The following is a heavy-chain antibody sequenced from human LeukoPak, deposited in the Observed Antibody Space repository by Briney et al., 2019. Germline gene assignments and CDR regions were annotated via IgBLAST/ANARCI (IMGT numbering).Heavy chain of an antibody. V-gene: IGHV1-69*05. D-gene: IGHD6-6*01. J-gene: IGHJ5*02. CDR2: IIPIFGTA. CDR1: GGTFSSYA. Sequence: SVKVSCKASGGTFSSYAISWVRQAPGQGLEWMGGIIPIFGTANYAQKFQGRVTITTDESTSTAYMELSSLRSEDTAVYYCARDSAARRWFDPWGQGTLVTVSS. CDR3: ARDSAARRWFDP.